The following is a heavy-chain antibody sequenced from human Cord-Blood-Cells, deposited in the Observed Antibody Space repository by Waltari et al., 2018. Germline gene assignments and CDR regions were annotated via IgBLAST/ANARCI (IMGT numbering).Heavy chain of an antibody. CDR3: ARGGELGDFDY. D-gene: IGHD7-27*01. CDR2: SNAGNGKT. J-gene: IGHJ4*02. CDR1: GYTFTSYA. Sequence: QVQLVQSGAEVTKPGASVKVSCKASGYTFTSYAMHWGRQAPGQRLEWMGWSNAGNGKTKYSQEFQGRVTITRDTSASTAYMELSSLRSEDMAVYYCARGGELGDFDYWGQGTLVTVSS. V-gene: IGHV1-3*02.